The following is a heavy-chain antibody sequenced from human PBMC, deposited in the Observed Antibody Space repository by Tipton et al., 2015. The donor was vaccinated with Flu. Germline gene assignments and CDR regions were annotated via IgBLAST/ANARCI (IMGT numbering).Heavy chain of an antibody. CDR3: NRGRGVYCTNGVCYSYYFDS. Sequence: SLRLSCTASGFNFDDYAMSWVRQAPGKGLKWVAYVRSKAYGATTEYAASVKGRFTISTDDSKRIAYLQMNSLKIEDTAVYYCNRGRGVYCTNGVCYSYYFDSWGQGTLVSVSS. V-gene: IGHV3-49*04. CDR2: VRSKAYGATT. CDR1: GFNFDDYA. J-gene: IGHJ4*02. D-gene: IGHD2-8*01.